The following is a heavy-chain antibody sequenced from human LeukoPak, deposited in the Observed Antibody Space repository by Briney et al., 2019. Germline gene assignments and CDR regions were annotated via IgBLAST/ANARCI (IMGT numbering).Heavy chain of an antibody. CDR2: ISSSSSYI. D-gene: IGHD6-13*01. V-gene: IGHV3-21*01. CDR3: ASVPAAGTGY. Sequence: GGSLRLSCAASGFTFSSYSMNWVRQAPGKGLEWVSSISSSSSYIYYADSVKGRFTISRDNAKNSLYLQMNSLRAEDTALYYCASVPAAGTGYWGQGTLVTVSS. J-gene: IGHJ4*02. CDR1: GFTFSSYS.